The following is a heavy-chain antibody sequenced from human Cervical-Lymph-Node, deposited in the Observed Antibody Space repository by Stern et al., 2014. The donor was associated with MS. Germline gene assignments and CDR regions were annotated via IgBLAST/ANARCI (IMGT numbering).Heavy chain of an antibody. J-gene: IGHJ4*02. D-gene: IGHD5-18*01. Sequence: QDTLRETGPTLVKSTQTLTLTCTVSGFSLTTDGVAVGWVRQPPGEALEWLGFIYWDDDKRYSPPLKSRLTITRDTSKNQVVLTMTHMAPVDTATYFCAHRPDSQTFDYWGQGILVTVSS. CDR3: AHRPDSQTFDY. V-gene: IGHV2-5*02. CDR2: IYWDDDK. CDR1: GFSLTTDGVA.